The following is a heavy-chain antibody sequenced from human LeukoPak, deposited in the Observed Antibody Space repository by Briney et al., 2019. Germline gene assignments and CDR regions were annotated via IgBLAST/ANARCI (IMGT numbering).Heavy chain of an antibody. J-gene: IGHJ5*02. CDR2: IRTYNGNT. D-gene: IGHD3-3*01. CDR1: GYTFTDYA. V-gene: IGHV1-18*01. CDR3: ARGGDFWSGLPHPRSNWFDP. Sequence: ASVKVSCKASGYTFTDYAISWVRQAPGQGLEWMGWIRTYNGNTNYAQKLQDRVIMTTDTSTSTAYMELSSMRSEDTAVYYCARGGDFWSGLPHPRSNWFDPWGQGTLVTVSS.